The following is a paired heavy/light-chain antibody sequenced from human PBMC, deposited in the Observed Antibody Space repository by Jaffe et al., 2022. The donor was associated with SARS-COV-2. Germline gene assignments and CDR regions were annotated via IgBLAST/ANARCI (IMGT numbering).Heavy chain of an antibody. CDR2: ISGSGGST. J-gene: IGHJ3*02. D-gene: IGHD3-22*01. V-gene: IGHV3-23*01. CDR3: AKDRTAYYYDSSAGTGDAFDI. CDR1: GFTFSSYA. Sequence: EVQLLESGGGLVQPGGSLRLSCAASGFTFSSYAMSWVRQAPGKGLEWVSAISGSGGSTYYADSVKGRFTISRDNSKNTLYLQMNSLRAEDTAVYYCAKDRTAYYYDSSAGTGDAFDIWGQGTMVTVSS.
Light chain of an antibody. J-gene: IGKJ1*01. CDR3: QQYNSYSVT. Sequence: DIQMTQSPSTLSASVGDRVTITCRASQSISSWLAWYQQKPGKAPKLLIYKASSLESGVPSRFSGSGSGTEFTLTISSLQPDDFATYYCQQYNSYSVTFGQGTKVEIK. V-gene: IGKV1-5*03. CDR1: QSISSW. CDR2: KAS.